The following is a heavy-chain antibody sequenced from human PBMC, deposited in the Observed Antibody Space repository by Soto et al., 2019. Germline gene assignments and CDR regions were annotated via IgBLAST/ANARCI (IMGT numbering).Heavy chain of an antibody. J-gene: IGHJ4*02. D-gene: IGHD3-9*01. CDR3: ARHATYYEILSGYYFDY. Sequence: GESLKISCKGSGYSFTSYKIAWVRQMPGKGLEWMGIIFPGYSDTRYSPSFQGQVTISADKSTSTAYLQWSSLKSSYTAMYYCARHATYYEILSGYYFDYWGQGTLVTVSS. V-gene: IGHV5-51*01. CDR1: GYSFTSYK. CDR2: IFPGYSDT.